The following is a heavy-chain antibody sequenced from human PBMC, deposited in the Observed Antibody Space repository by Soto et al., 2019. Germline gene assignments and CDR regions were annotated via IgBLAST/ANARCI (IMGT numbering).Heavy chain of an antibody. V-gene: IGHV4-39*01. Sequence: QLQLQESGPGLVKPSETLSLTCTVSGGSISSSSYYWGWIRQPPGKGLEWIGSIYYSGSTYYNPSLKSRVTISVDTSKNQFSLKLSSVTAADTAVYYCARRGSGYRSSTSCYVHAFDIWGQGTMVTVSS. CDR1: GGSISSSSYY. CDR2: IYYSGST. CDR3: ARRGSGYRSSTSCYVHAFDI. J-gene: IGHJ3*02. D-gene: IGHD2-2*01.